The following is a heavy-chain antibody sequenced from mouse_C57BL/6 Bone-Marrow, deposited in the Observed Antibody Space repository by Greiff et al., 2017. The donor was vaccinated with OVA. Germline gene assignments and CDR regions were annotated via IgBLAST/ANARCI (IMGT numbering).Heavy chain of an antibody. D-gene: IGHD2-3*01. V-gene: IGHV1-5*01. CDR1: GYTFTSYW. J-gene: IGHJ4*01. Sequence: DVKLVESGTVLARPGASVKMSCKTSGYTFTSYWMHWVKQRPGQGLEWIGAIYPGNSDTSYNQKFKGKAKLTAVTSASTAYMELSSLTNEDSAVYYCTKDLYDGYYYYAMDYWGQGTSVTVSS. CDR2: IYPGNSDT. CDR3: TKDLYDGYYYYAMDY.